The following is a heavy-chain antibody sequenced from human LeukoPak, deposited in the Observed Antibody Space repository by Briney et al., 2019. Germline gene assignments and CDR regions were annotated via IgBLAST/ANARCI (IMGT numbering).Heavy chain of an antibody. CDR1: GFTFDDYG. D-gene: IGHD6-13*01. CDR3: ARLSYSSSFKSNAFDI. V-gene: IGHV3-20*04. CDR2: INWNGGST. J-gene: IGHJ3*02. Sequence: GGSLRLSCAASGFTFDDYGMSWVRQAPGKGLEWVSGINWNGGSTGYADSVKGRFTISRDNAENSLYLQMNSLGAEDTALYYCARLSYSSSFKSNAFDIWGQGTMVTVSS.